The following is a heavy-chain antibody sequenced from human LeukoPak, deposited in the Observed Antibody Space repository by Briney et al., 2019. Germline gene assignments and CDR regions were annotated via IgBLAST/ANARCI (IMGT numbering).Heavy chain of an antibody. CDR3: AKDLGYCSGVSCPPSHY. D-gene: IGHD2-15*01. J-gene: IGHJ4*02. Sequence: TGGSLRLSCAASGFTFSSYAMSWVRQAPGKGLEWVSAISGSGGSTYYADSVKGRFTISRDNSKNTLYLQMNSLRAEDTAVYYCAKDLGYCSGVSCPPSHYWGQGTLVTVSS. V-gene: IGHV3-23*01. CDR1: GFTFSSYA. CDR2: ISGSGGST.